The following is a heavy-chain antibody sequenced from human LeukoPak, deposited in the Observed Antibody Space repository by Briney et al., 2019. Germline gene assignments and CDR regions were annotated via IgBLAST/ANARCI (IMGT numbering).Heavy chain of an antibody. CDR3: ARDYYDSNGYSGYYFDY. CDR2: IYYSGST. J-gene: IGHJ4*02. CDR1: GGSISSSSYY. Sequence: SETLSLTCTVSGGSISSSSYYWGWIRQPPGKGLEWIGSIYYSGSTYYNPSLKSRVTISVDTSKNQFSLKLSSVTAADTAVYYCARDYYDSNGYSGYYFDYWGQGILVTVSS. V-gene: IGHV4-39*07. D-gene: IGHD3-22*01.